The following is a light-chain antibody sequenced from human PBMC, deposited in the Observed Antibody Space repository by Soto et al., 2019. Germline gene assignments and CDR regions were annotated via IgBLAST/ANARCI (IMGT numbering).Light chain of an antibody. CDR2: DAS. V-gene: IGKV1-5*01. CDR3: QQSRT. J-gene: IGKJ1*01. Sequence: GDRVTITCRASQSISSWLAWYQQKPGKAPKLLIYDASSLERGVPSRFSGSGSGTEFTLTISSLQPDDFATYYCQQSRTFGQGTKVEIK. CDR1: QSISSW.